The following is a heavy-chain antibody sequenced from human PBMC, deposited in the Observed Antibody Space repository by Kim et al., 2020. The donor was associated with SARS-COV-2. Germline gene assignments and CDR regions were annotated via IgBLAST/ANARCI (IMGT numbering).Heavy chain of an antibody. CDR1: GFTFSSYW. J-gene: IGHJ4*02. CDR3: ARYTMVTGGDY. D-gene: IGHD2-15*01. V-gene: IGHV3-74*01. CDR2: IRSDGTYT. Sequence: GGSLRLSCAASGFTFSSYWMHWVRQAPGKGLVWVSRIRSDGTYTTYADSDRGRFTISRDNAKNTLFLQMNSLPAEDTAVYYCARYTMVTGGDYWGLGTLVTVSS.